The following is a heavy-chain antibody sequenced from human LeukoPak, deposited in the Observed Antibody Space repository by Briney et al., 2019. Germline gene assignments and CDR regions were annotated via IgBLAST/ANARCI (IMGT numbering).Heavy chain of an antibody. Sequence: SVKVSCKASGGTFSSYAISWVRQAPGQGLEWMGGIIPIFGTANYAQKFQGRVTITTDESTSTAYMELSSLRSEDTAVYYCASIAAAGTYYYYYMDVWGKGTTVTVSS. V-gene: IGHV1-69*05. CDR3: ASIAAAGTYYYYYMDV. CDR1: GGTFSSYA. CDR2: IIPIFGTA. D-gene: IGHD6-13*01. J-gene: IGHJ6*03.